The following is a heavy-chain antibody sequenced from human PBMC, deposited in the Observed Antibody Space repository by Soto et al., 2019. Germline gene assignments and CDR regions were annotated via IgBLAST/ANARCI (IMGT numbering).Heavy chain of an antibody. CDR2: ISSSSSYT. CDR3: ARDFIVVPAAMFRFDP. V-gene: IGHV3-11*05. J-gene: IGHJ5*02. CDR1: GFTFSDYY. Sequence: GGSLRLSCAASGFTFSDYYMSWIRQAPGRGLEWVSYISSSSSYTNYADSVKGRFTISRDNAKNSLYLQMNSLRAEDTAVYYCARDFIVVPAAMFRFDPWGQGTLVTVAS. D-gene: IGHD2-2*01.